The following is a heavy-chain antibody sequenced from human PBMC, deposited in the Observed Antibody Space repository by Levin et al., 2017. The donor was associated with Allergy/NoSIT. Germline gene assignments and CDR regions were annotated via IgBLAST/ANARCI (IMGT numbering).Heavy chain of an antibody. CDR1: GYTFTGYY. V-gene: IGHV1-2*02. J-gene: IGHJ4*02. CDR3: ARAAIQLWLPAGY. CDR2: INPNSGGT. Sequence: VASVKVSCKASGYTFTGYYMHWVRQAPGQGLEWMGWINPNSGGTNYAQKFQGRVTLTRDTSISTAYMELSRLRSDDTAVYYCARAAIQLWLPAGYWGQGTLVTVSS. D-gene: IGHD5-18*01.